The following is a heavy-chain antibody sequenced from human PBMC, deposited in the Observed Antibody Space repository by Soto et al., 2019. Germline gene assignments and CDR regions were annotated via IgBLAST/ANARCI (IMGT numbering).Heavy chain of an antibody. CDR1: ALALRWHT. V-gene: IGHV1-69*02. CDR3: ASGYYDILTGYYTVGGADV. Sequence: SHAPALALRWHTISWPCQPPAQSPESMGRIIPILGIANYAQKFQGRVTITADKSTSTAYMELSSLRSEDTAVYYCASGYYDILTGYYTVGGADVWGKGTTVTVSS. D-gene: IGHD3-9*01. CDR2: IIPILGIA. J-gene: IGHJ6*04.